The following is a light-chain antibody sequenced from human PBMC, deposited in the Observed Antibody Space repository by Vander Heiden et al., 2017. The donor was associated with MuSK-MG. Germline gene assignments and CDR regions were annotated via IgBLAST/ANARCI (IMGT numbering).Light chain of an antibody. Sequence: NFMLTQPHSASESPWQTVTISCTRSSGSIASNYVHWYQQRPGRSPNTVIYENNDRPSGVPDRFSGSIDNSSTSASLTISGLKTEDEDDYYCQSYDSSNAVFGGGTKLTVL. CDR1: SGSIASNY. J-gene: IGLJ7*01. CDR2: ENN. CDR3: QSYDSSNAV. V-gene: IGLV6-57*01.